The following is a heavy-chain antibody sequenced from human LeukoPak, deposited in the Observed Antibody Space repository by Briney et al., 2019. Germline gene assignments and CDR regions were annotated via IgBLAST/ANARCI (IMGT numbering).Heavy chain of an antibody. CDR1: GFSFSSYS. V-gene: IGHV4-34*01. J-gene: IGHJ4*02. Sequence: GSLRLSCAASGFSFSSYSMNWVRQAPGKGLEWIGEINHSGSTNYNPSLKSRVTISVDTSKNQFSLKLSSVTAADTAVYYCARVRGDFVVVTGYFDYWGQGTLVTVSS. CDR2: INHSGST. D-gene: IGHD2-21*02. CDR3: ARVRGDFVVVTGYFDY.